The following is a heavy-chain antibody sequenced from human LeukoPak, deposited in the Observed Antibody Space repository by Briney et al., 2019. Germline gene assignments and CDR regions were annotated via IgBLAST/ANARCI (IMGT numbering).Heavy chain of an antibody. CDR2: ISSSGSTI. CDR1: GGSFSGYY. V-gene: IGHV3-11*04. CDR3: ARDGSGSYSFWWFDP. D-gene: IGHD3-10*01. Sequence: PSETLSLTCAVYGGSFSGYYWSWIRQAPGKGLEWVSYISSSGSTIYYADSVKGRFTISRDNAKNSLYLQMNSLRAEDTAVYYCARDGSGSYSFWWFDPWGQGTLVTVSS. J-gene: IGHJ5*02.